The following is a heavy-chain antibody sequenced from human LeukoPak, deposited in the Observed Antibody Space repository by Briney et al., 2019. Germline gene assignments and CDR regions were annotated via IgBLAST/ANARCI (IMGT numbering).Heavy chain of an antibody. CDR1: GFTFSSYA. J-gene: IGHJ3*02. CDR2: IYSGGST. CDR3: AKLIYYGDYHADI. D-gene: IGHD4-17*01. V-gene: IGHV3-NL1*01. Sequence: QAGGSLRLSCAASGFTFSSYAMHWVRQAPGKGLEWVSVIYSGGSTYYADSVKGRFTISRDNSKNTLYLQMNSLRAEDTAVYYCAKLIYYGDYHADIWGQGTMVTVSP.